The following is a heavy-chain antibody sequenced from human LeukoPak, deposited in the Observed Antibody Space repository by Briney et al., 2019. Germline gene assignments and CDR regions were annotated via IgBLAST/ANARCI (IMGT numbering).Heavy chain of an antibody. V-gene: IGHV3-23*01. CDR1: GFTFSSYG. Sequence: PGGSLRLSCAASGFTFSSYGMSWVRQAPGKGLEWVSAISGSGGSTYYADSVKGRFTISRDNSKNTLYLQMNSLRAEDTAVYYCAKVRYSSSWYPSSQYFQHWGQGTLVTVSP. CDR2: ISGSGGST. CDR3: AKVRYSSSWYPSSQYFQH. J-gene: IGHJ1*01. D-gene: IGHD6-13*01.